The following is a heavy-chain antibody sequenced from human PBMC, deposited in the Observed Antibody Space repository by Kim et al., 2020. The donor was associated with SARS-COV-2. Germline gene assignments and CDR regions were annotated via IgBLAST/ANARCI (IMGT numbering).Heavy chain of an antibody. J-gene: IGHJ4*02. Sequence: CDPSLKSRVTIPVDPSKNQYSLKLSSVPAAVSAVYYCARVQWLRYKYCDYWGQGTLVTVSS. V-gene: IGHV4-59*01. D-gene: IGHD5-12*01. CDR3: ARVQWLRYKYCDY.